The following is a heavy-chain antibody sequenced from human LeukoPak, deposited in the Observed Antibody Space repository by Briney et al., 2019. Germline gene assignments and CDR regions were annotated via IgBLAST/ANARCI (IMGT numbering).Heavy chain of an antibody. Sequence: PGGSLRLSCAASGFTFSSNAMSWVRQAPGKGLEWVSAISGTGGSTYYADSVKGRFSISRDNSKKTLYLQMNSLRAEDTAVYYCAKGLLDLDYWGQGTLVTVSS. V-gene: IGHV3-23*01. J-gene: IGHJ4*02. D-gene: IGHD1-1*01. CDR1: GFTFSSNA. CDR3: AKGLLDLDY. CDR2: ISGTGGST.